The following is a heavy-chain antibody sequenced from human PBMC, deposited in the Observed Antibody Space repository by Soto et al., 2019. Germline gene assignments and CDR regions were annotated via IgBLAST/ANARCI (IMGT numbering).Heavy chain of an antibody. CDR3: ARVTYSSSWYVISCSDD. CDR2: INSDGSST. V-gene: IGHV3-74*01. J-gene: IGHJ4*02. D-gene: IGHD6-13*01. Sequence: GGSLRLSCAASGFTFSSYWMHWVRQAPGKGLVWVSRINSDGSSTSYADSVKGRFTISRDNAKNTLYLQMNSLRAEDTAVYYCARVTYSSSWYVISCSDDWGQGTLVTVSS. CDR1: GFTFSSYW.